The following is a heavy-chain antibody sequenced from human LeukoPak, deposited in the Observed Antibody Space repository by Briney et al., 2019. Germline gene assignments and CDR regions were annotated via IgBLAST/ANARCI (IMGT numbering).Heavy chain of an antibody. J-gene: IGHJ5*02. Sequence: PSQTLSLTCAVSGGSISRSGYSWSWIRQPPGKGLDWTAYIYYTGSTYYNTFLKSRVTISLDTSKNQFSLKLTSVTAADTAVYCCARGGDSSGYEGRFDPWGQGTLVTVSS. CDR3: ARGGDSSGYEGRFDP. D-gene: IGHD3-22*01. CDR2: IYYTGST. V-gene: IGHV4-30-4*07. CDR1: GGSISRSGYS.